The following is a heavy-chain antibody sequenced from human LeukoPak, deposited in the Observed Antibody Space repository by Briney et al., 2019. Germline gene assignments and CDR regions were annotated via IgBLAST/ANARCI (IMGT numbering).Heavy chain of an antibody. D-gene: IGHD3-22*01. CDR3: ARGPTYYYDSSGYDAFDI. J-gene: IGHJ3*02. CDR1: GYTFTSYG. Sequence: GASVKVSCKASGYTFTSYGISWVRQAPGQGLEWMGWISAYNGNTNYAQKLQGRVTMTTDTSTSTAYMELRSLRSDDTAVYYCARGPTYYYDSSGYDAFDIWGQGTMVTVSS. V-gene: IGHV1-18*01. CDR2: ISAYNGNT.